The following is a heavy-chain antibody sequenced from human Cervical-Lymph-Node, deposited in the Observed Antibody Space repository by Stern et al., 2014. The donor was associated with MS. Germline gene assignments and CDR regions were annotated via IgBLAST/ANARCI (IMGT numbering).Heavy chain of an antibody. CDR2: IYYSGST. CDR1: GGSIRSSTDY. CDR3: ARRVTGTRKYWYFDL. D-gene: IGHD1-7*01. V-gene: IGHV4-39*01. J-gene: IGHJ2*01. Sequence: QLQLQESGPGLVKPSETLSLTCTVSGGSIRSSTDYWGWIRLPPGKGPEWIGSIYYSGSTYYNPSLKGRVTIPVDTSKTQFSRQLSSVTAADTAIYYCARRVTGTRKYWYFDLWGRGTLVAVSS.